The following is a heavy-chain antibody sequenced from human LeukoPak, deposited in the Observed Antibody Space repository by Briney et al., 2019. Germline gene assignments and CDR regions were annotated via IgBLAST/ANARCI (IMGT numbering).Heavy chain of an antibody. V-gene: IGHV3-30-3*01. Sequence: GGSLRLSCAASGFTFSSYAMPWVRQAPGKGLEWVAVISYDGSNKYYADSVKGRFTISRDNSKNTLYLQMNSLRAEDTAVYYCARIYFRDGYIIPSPNKNWFDPWGQGTLVTVSS. D-gene: IGHD5-24*01. CDR1: GFTFSSYA. CDR3: ARIYFRDGYIIPSPNKNWFDP. J-gene: IGHJ5*02. CDR2: ISYDGSNK.